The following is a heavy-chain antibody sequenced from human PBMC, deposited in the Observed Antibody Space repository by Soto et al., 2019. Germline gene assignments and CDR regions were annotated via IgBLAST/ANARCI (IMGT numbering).Heavy chain of an antibody. V-gene: IGHV1-69*08. Sequence: QDQLVQSGAEENKPGSSVKVSCKASGGTFSSHTFSWVRQAPGQGLEWMGRIIPALGTATYAQKFQGRVTITADESATTVYMELNSLRSEDTAVYYCARPDFGDYWYFDLWGRGTLVTVSS. CDR3: ARPDFGDYWYFDL. D-gene: IGHD4-17*01. CDR2: IIPALGTA. J-gene: IGHJ2*01. CDR1: GGTFSSHT.